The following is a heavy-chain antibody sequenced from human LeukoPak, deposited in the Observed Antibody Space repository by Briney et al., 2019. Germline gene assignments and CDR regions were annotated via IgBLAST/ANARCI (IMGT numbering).Heavy chain of an antibody. CDR3: ARGPGRVATILSRFYNWFDP. CDR2: IYYSGST. CDR1: GGSISSGGYY. D-gene: IGHD5-12*01. Sequence: SQTLSLTCTVSGGSISSGGYYWSWIRQHPGKGLEWIGYIYYSGSTYYNPSLKSRVTISVDTSKNQFSLKLSSVTAADTAVYYCARGPGRVATILSRFYNWFDPWGQGTLVTVSS. V-gene: IGHV4-31*03. J-gene: IGHJ5*02.